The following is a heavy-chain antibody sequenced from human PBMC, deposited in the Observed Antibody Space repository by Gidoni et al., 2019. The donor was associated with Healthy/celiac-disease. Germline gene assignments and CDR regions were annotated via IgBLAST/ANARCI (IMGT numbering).Heavy chain of an antibody. CDR1: GAPISSSSYY. V-gene: IGHV4-39*07. Sequence: QLQLQESGPGLVQPSETLSLTRTVSGAPISSSSYYWGWIRQPPGKGLEWIGSIYYSGSNYYNPSLKSRVTISVDTSKNQFSLKLSSVTAADTAVDYWAGEVAGTSLDYWGQGTLVTVSS. CDR2: IYYSGSN. J-gene: IGHJ4*02. D-gene: IGHD6-19*01. CDR3: AGEVAGTSLDY.